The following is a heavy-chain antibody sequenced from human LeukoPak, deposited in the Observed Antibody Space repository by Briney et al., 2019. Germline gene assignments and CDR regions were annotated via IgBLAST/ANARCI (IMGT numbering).Heavy chain of an antibody. J-gene: IGHJ4*02. D-gene: IGHD5-18*01. CDR2: ISPSGGST. V-gene: IGHV1-46*01. CDR3: ARGYSRQTSNYFDY. CDR1: GYTFTSNY. Sequence: ASVKVSCKAFGYTFTSNYMHWVRQAPGQGPEWMGVISPSGGSTTYAQKFQGRVTLTRDMSTSTDYLELSSLRSEDTAVYYCARGYSRQTSNYFDYWGQGTLVTVSS.